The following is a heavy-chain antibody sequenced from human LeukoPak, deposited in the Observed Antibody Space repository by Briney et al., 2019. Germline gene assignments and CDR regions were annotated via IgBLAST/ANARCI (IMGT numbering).Heavy chain of an antibody. V-gene: IGHV1-69*06. Sequence: SVKVSCKASGGTFSSYAISWVRQAPGQGLEWMGGIIPVFGTASYAQKFQGRVTITADKSTSTAYMELSSLRSEDTAVYYCARSYYYGSGSYGYYGMDVWGKGTTVTVSS. CDR1: GGTFSSYA. CDR2: IIPVFGTA. CDR3: ARSYYYGSGSYGYYGMDV. J-gene: IGHJ6*04. D-gene: IGHD3-10*01.